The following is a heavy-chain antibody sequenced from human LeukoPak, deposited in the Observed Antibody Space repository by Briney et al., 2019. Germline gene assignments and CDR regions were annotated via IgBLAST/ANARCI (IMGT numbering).Heavy chain of an antibody. CDR3: ARGGLTIAEATTSWYLDY. Sequence: GGSLRLSCAASGFTFSSYSMNWVRQAQGKGLEWVALIWYDGSNENYADSVKGRFTISRDNSRNTLYLQMNSLRGEDTAVYYCARGGLTIAEATTSWYLDYWGQGTLVTVSS. J-gene: IGHJ4*02. CDR1: GFTFSSYS. CDR2: IWYDGSNE. V-gene: IGHV3-33*08. D-gene: IGHD1-26*01.